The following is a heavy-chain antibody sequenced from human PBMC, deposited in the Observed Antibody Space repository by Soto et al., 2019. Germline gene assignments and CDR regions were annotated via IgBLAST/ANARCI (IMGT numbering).Heavy chain of an antibody. CDR1: GFTLSNFY. CDR2: IKGDGSDA. J-gene: IGHJ4*02. CDR3: ASDPVTSD. V-gene: IGHV3-7*03. Sequence: EVQLVESGGGLVQPGGSLRLSCAGSGFTLSNFYISCVRQAPGKGLEWLGNIKGDGSDAHYVDSVKGRFTISRDNAGNSIYLQMNNLRAEDTAMYYCASDPVTSDWGQGTLVTVSS.